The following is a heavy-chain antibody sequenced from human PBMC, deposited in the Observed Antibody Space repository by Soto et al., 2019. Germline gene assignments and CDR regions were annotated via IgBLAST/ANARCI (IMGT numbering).Heavy chain of an antibody. CDR3: ARGRLVPAVNFDY. Sequence: SETLSLTCTVSGGSISSPNFYWSWIRQHPGKGLEWIGYIYHNGTSYYNPTLKSRVTISVDSSKNQFSLKVNSVTAADTAVYYCARGRLVPAVNFDYWGLGTLVTVSS. CDR2: IYHNGTS. CDR1: GGSISSPNFY. V-gene: IGHV4-30-2*01. J-gene: IGHJ4*02. D-gene: IGHD2-2*01.